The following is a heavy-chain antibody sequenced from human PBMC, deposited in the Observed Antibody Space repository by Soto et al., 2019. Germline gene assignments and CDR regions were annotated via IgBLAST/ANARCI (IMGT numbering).Heavy chain of an antibody. D-gene: IGHD2-2*01. V-gene: IGHV1-18*01. CDR3: ARDGYCISTTCYVGGGFGMDV. CDR1: GYTFTSYG. CDR2: ISGYNGNT. J-gene: IGHJ6*02. Sequence: QVQLVQSGAEVKKPGASVKVSCKASGYTFTSYGISWVRQAPGQGLEWMGWISGYNGNTNYAQKVQGRVTMTTDISTSTADRELRSLRSDDTAVYYCARDGYCISTTCYVGGGFGMDVWGQGTTVTVSS.